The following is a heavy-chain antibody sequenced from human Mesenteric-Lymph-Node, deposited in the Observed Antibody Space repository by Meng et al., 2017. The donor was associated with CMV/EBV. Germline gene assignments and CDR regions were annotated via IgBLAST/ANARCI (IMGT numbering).Heavy chain of an antibody. CDR2: IYSGGSST. J-gene: IGHJ3*02. Sequence: GESLKISCAASDFTFSSYAMSWVRQAPGKGLEWVSVIYSGGSSTYYADSVKGRFTISRDNSKNTLYLQMNSLRAEDTAVYYCAKTMIDLDAFDIWGQGTMVTVSS. CDR1: DFTFSSYA. V-gene: IGHV3-23*03. D-gene: IGHD3-22*01. CDR3: AKTMIDLDAFDI.